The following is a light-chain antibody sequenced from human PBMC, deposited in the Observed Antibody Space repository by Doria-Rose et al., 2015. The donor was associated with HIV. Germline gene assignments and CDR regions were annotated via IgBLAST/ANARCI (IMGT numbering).Light chain of an antibody. V-gene: IGKV3-20*01. CDR3: HQYGTSWT. Sequence: EIVLTQSPGTLSLSPGKRATLSCRASQSFSSTYLAWYQQKPGQAPSLLIYDGSTRATGIPDRFSASGSGTDFTLTINRLDPEDFALYYCHQYGTSWTFGQGAKVEI. CDR2: DGS. CDR1: QSFSSTY. J-gene: IGKJ1*01.